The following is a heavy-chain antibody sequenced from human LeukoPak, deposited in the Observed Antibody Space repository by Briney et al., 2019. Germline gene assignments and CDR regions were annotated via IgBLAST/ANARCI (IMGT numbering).Heavy chain of an antibody. CDR3: ARSGYNSRDPLTYAFDI. J-gene: IGHJ3*02. Sequence: GASVKVSCKASGYTFTSYYMHWVRQAPGQGLEWMGIINPSGGSTTYAQNFQGRVTMTRDTSTSTVYMELSSLRSEDTAVYYCARSGYNSRDPLTYAFDIWGQGTMVTVSS. CDR1: GYTFTSYY. D-gene: IGHD5-24*01. CDR2: INPSGGST. V-gene: IGHV1-46*01.